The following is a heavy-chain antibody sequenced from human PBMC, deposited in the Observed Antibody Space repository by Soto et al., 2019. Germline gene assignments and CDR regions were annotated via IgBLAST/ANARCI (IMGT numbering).Heavy chain of an antibody. CDR2: IYYSGST. Sequence: SETLSLTCTVSGGSISSYYWSWIRQPPGKGLEWIGYIYYSGSTNYNPSLKSRVTISVDTSKNQFSLKLSSVTAADTAVYYCASTSIAASPGGHNWFDPWGQGTLVNVSS. V-gene: IGHV4-59*08. J-gene: IGHJ5*02. D-gene: IGHD6-6*01. CDR1: GGSISSYY. CDR3: ASTSIAASPGGHNWFDP.